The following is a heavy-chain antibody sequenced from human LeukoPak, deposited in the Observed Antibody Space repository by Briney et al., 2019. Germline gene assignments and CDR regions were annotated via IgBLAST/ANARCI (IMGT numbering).Heavy chain of an antibody. CDR3: ARGYYRNDFLG. J-gene: IGHJ4*02. CDR2: INHSGST. D-gene: IGHD1-20*01. V-gene: IGHV4-34*01. Sequence: SETLSLTCAVYGGSFSGYYWSWIRQPPGKGLEWIGEINHSGSTNYNPSLKSRVTISVDTSKNQFSLKLSSVTAADTAVYYCARGYYRNDFLGWGQGTLVTVSS. CDR1: GGSFSGYY.